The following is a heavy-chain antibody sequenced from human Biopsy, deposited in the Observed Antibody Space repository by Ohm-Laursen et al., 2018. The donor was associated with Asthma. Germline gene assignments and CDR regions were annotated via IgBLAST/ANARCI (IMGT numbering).Heavy chain of an antibody. CDR3: VRGEEVAGTYFKD. CDR1: GGSFTHYF. J-gene: IGHJ1*01. V-gene: IGHV4-34*01. Sequence: TLSLTCAISGGSFTHYFWMWIRQPPGKGLEWIGEINYRGDTNYNPSLESRVSISVDTSTYHFSLRLNSATAADTAVYYCVRGEEVAGTYFKDWDQGTLVTVSS. D-gene: IGHD6-19*01. CDR2: INYRGDT.